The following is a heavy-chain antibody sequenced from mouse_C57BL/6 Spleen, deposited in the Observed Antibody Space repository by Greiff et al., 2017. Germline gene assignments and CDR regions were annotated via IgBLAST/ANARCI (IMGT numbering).Heavy chain of an antibody. J-gene: IGHJ4*01. V-gene: IGHV1-76*01. CDR1: GYTFTDYY. CDR2: IYPGSGNT. CDR3: GYNAMDY. Sequence: VQLQESGAELVRPGASVKLSCKASGYTFTDYYINWVKQRPGQGLEWIARIYPGSGNTYYNEKFKGKATLTAEKSSSTAYMQLSSLTSEDSAVYFCGYNAMDYWGQGTSVTVSS.